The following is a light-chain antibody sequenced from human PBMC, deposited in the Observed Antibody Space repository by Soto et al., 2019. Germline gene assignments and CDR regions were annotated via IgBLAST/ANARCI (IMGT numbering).Light chain of an antibody. V-gene: IGLV1-44*01. CDR1: SSSIGSYN. Sequence: QSVLTQPPSASGTPGQRITISCSGSSSSIGSYNVNWYQQLPGSAPKLLIYSDSQRPSGVPDRFSGSTSGTSASLAISGRQSEDEADYYCAAWDDSLTGLVFGRGTKVTVL. CDR2: SDS. CDR3: AAWDDSLTGLV. J-gene: IGLJ2*01.